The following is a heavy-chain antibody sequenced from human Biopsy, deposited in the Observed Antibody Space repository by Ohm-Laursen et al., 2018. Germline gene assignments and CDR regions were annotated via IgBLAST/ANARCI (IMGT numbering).Heavy chain of an antibody. CDR3: ALAAAQTVTHFDY. CDR2: ISGSGDST. Sequence: SLRLSCAASGFTFSSFAMNWVRQAPGKGLEWVSAISGSGDSTYYADSVRGRFTISRDSSKNTLHLQMNSLRADDTAVYYCALAAAQTVTHFDYWGQGTLVTVSS. CDR1: GFTFSSFA. J-gene: IGHJ4*02. D-gene: IGHD4-17*01. V-gene: IGHV3-23*01.